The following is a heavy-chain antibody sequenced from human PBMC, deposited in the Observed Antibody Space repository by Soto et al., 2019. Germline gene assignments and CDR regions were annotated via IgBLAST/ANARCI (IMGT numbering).Heavy chain of an antibody. CDR1: GYNFPGNY. V-gene: IGHV1-2*02. J-gene: IGHJ4*02. CDR3: ARGYCSSIGCSHYFDY. D-gene: IGHD2-2*01. CDR2: INPTTGGT. Sequence: QVQLVQSGAGVKKPGASVKVSCKASGYNFPGNYMHWVRQAPGQGLEWMALINPTTGGTTYAQKFQGRVTMTWDTSISTAYMELSRLTSDDTAIYFCARGYCSSIGCSHYFDYWGQGTLVTVSS.